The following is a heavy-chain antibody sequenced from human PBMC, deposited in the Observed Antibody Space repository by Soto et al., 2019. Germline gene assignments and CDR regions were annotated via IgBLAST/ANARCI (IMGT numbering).Heavy chain of an antibody. CDR3: AKDRSSGVGDDAFDI. Sequence: RLSCAASAFTVSSYGMSWVRQSPGKGLEGVSAISGSGGSTYYADYVKGRFTISTDNSKNTLYLQMNSLRAEDTAVYYCAKDRSSGVGDDAFDIWGQGTMVTVSS. V-gene: IGHV3-23*01. J-gene: IGHJ3*02. CDR2: ISGSGGST. D-gene: IGHD3-22*01. CDR1: AFTVSSYG.